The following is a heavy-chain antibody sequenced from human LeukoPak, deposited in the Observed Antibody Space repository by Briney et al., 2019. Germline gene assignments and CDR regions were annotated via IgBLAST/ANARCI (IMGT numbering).Heavy chain of an antibody. D-gene: IGHD6-19*01. CDR1: GGSISSSSYY. Sequence: PSETLSLTCTVSGGSISSSSYYWGWIRQPPGKGLEWIGSIYYSGSTYYNPSLKSRVTISVDTSKNQFSLKLSSVTAADTAAYYCARVVDSSGPFYFDYWGQGTLVTVSS. J-gene: IGHJ4*02. CDR3: ARVVDSSGPFYFDY. V-gene: IGHV4-39*07. CDR2: IYYSGST.